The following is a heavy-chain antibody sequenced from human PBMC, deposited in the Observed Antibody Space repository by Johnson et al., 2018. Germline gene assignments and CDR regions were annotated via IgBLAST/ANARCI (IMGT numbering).Heavy chain of an antibody. CDR2: IWYDGSNK. CDR3: ARDRGYYYGSGSYFRYGMDV. V-gene: IGHV3-33*01. Sequence: QVQLVQSGGGVVQPGRSLRLSCAASGFTFSSYGMHWVRQAPGKGLEWVAVIWYDGSNKYYADSVKGRFTISRDNSKNTLYLQMNSLRAEDTAVYYCARDRGYYYGSGSYFRYGMDVWGQGTTVTVSS. D-gene: IGHD3-10*01. CDR1: GFTFSSYG. J-gene: IGHJ6*02.